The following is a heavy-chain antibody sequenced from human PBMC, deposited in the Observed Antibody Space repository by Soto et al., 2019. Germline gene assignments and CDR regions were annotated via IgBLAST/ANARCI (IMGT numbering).Heavy chain of an antibody. Sequence: EVQLLESGGGLVQPGGSLRLSCAASGFTFSSYVMSWVRQAPGKGLEWVSAISGSGGSTYYADSVKGRFTISRDNSKNTLYLQMNSLRAEDTAVYYCAKDDCSGGSCTGEYYYGMDVWGQGTTVTVSS. J-gene: IGHJ6*02. V-gene: IGHV3-23*01. D-gene: IGHD2-15*01. CDR3: AKDDCSGGSCTGEYYYGMDV. CDR2: ISGSGGST. CDR1: GFTFSSYV.